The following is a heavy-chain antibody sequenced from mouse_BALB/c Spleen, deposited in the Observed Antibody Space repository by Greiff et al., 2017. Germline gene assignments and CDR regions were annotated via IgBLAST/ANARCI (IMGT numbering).Heavy chain of an antibody. J-gene: IGHJ4*01. V-gene: IGHV2-2*02. Sequence: VQLQQSGPGLVQPSQSLSITCTVSGFSLTSYGVHWVRQSPGKGLEWLGVIWSGGSTDYNAAFISRLSISKDNSKSQVFFKMNSLQANDTAIYYCARNRNYGNYVEAMDYWGQGTSVTVSS. D-gene: IGHD2-1*01. CDR1: GFSLTSYG. CDR2: IWSGGST. CDR3: ARNRNYGNYVEAMDY.